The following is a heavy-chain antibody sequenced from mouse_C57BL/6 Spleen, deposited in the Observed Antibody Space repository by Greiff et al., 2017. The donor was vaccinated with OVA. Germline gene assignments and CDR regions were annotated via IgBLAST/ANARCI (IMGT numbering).Heavy chain of an antibody. Sequence: VQLKQSGAELARPGASVKLSCKASGYTFTSYGISWVKQRTGQGLEWIGEIYPRSGNTYYNEKFKGKATLTADKSSSTSYMELRSLTSEDSTVYFCARLDDGYYVGWGQGTLVTVSA. CDR2: IYPRSGNT. J-gene: IGHJ3*01. V-gene: IGHV1-81*01. D-gene: IGHD2-3*01. CDR3: ARLDDGYYVG. CDR1: GYTFTSYG.